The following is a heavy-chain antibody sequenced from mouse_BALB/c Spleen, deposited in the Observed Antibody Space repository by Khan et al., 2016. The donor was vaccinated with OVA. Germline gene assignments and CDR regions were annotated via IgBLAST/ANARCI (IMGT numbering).Heavy chain of an antibody. CDR3: ARGGFGSPFAY. J-gene: IGHJ3*01. V-gene: IGHV1-18*01. CDR1: GYTFTDYN. D-gene: IGHD1-1*01. Sequence: VRLQQSGPELVKPGASVKIPCKASGYTFTDYNMDWVKQSHGKNLEWIGDITPNNGGTIYNQKFKGKATLTVDKSSSTAYMELRSLTSEDTAFYYCARGGFGSPFAYWGQGTLVTVSA. CDR2: ITPNNGGT.